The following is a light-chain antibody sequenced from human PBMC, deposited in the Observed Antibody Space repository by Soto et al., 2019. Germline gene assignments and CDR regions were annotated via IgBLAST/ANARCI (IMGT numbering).Light chain of an antibody. CDR2: GAS. Sequence: EIVLTQSPGTLSLSPGERATLSCRASQSVSSSYLTWYQQTPGQAPRLLIYGASTRATGIPVRFSGSASGTDFTLTISRLEPEDFAVYYCQQYGSSGTFGQGTKVDI. V-gene: IGKV3-20*01. CDR3: QQYGSSGT. J-gene: IGKJ1*01. CDR1: QSVSSSY.